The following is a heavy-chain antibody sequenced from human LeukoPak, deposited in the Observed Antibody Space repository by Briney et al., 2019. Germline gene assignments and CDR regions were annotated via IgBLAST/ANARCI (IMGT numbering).Heavy chain of an antibody. CDR1: GITFSSYS. J-gene: IGHJ4*02. Sequence: PGGSLRLSCAASGITFSSYSMNWVRQAPGKGLEWVSYISSSSSIIYYADSVKGRFTISRDNAKNSLYLQMNSLGAEDTAVYYCARDGAAAGQMGFDYWGQGTLVTVSS. D-gene: IGHD6-13*01. V-gene: IGHV3-48*04. CDR2: ISSSSSII. CDR3: ARDGAAAGQMGFDY.